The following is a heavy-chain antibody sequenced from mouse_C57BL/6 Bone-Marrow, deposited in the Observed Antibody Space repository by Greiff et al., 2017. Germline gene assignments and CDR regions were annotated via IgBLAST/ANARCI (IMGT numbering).Heavy chain of an antibody. CDR2: INPSSGYT. D-gene: IGHD1-1*01. CDR3: ARYYGSSYPAWFAY. J-gene: IGHJ3*01. V-gene: IGHV1-7*01. CDR1: GYTFTSYW. Sequence: LVESGAELAKPGASVKLSCKASGYTFTSYWMHWVKQRPGQGLEWIGYINPSSGYTKYNQKFKDKATLTADKSYSTAYMQLSSLTYEASAVYYCARYYGSSYPAWFAYWGQGTLVTVSA.